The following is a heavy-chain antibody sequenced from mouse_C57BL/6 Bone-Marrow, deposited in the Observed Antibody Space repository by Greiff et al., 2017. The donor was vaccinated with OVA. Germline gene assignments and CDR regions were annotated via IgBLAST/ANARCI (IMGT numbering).Heavy chain of an antibody. CDR1: GYSITSGYY. Sequence: ESGPGLVKPSQSLSLTCSVTGYSITSGYYWNWIRQFPGNKLEWMGYISYDGSNNYNPSLKNRISITRDTSKNQFFLKFNSVTTEDTATYYCARAPGRLWYFDVWGTGTTVTVSS. J-gene: IGHJ1*03. CDR3: ARAPGRLWYFDV. CDR2: ISYDGSN. V-gene: IGHV3-6*01.